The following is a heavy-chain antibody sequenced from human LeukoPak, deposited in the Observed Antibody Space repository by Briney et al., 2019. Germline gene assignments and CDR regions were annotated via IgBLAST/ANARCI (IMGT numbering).Heavy chain of an antibody. Sequence: ASVKVSCKASGYTLSDNYLHWVRQAPGQRLEWMAWINPSNGETKFAPRFQGRVTMTMDTSISTAYMELSRLSSDDTAVYYCVRDRTKYCSSTSCPLDYWGQGTLVTVSS. J-gene: IGHJ4*02. D-gene: IGHD2-2*01. CDR1: GYTLSDNY. V-gene: IGHV1-2*02. CDR3: VRDRTKYCSSTSCPLDY. CDR2: INPSNGET.